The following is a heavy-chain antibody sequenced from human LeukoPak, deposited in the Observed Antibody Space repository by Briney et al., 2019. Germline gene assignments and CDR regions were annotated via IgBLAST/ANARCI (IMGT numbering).Heavy chain of an antibody. Sequence: ASVKVSCKASGYTFTGYYMHWVRQAPGQGLEWMGWINPNSGGTNYAQKFQGRVTMTRDTSISTAYMELSRLRSHDTAVYYCARVPRIAAAGSYFDYWGQGTLVTVSS. J-gene: IGHJ4*02. V-gene: IGHV1-2*02. CDR1: GYTFTGYY. D-gene: IGHD6-13*01. CDR3: ARVPRIAAAGSYFDY. CDR2: INPNSGGT.